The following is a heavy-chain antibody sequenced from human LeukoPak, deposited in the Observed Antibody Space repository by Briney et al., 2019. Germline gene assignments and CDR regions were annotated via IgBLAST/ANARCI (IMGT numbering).Heavy chain of an antibody. D-gene: IGHD5-12*01. CDR3: AKEYSGYDCDY. J-gene: IGHJ4*02. V-gene: IGHV3-30*18. Sequence: PGGSLRLSCEASGLTFSSYGMHWVRQAPGKGLEWVAVIAYDGSNKYYGDSVKGRFTISRDNSKNTLYLQMNSLRAEDTAVYYCAKEYSGYDCDYWGQGTLVTVSS. CDR1: GLTFSSYG. CDR2: IAYDGSNK.